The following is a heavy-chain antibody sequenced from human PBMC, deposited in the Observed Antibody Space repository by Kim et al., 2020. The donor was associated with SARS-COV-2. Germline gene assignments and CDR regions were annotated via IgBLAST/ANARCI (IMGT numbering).Heavy chain of an antibody. D-gene: IGHD6-6*01. Sequence: GGSLRLSCAASGFTFSSYGMHWVRQAPGKGLEWVAVISYDGSNKYYADSVKGRFTISRDNSKNTLYLQMNSLRAEDTAVYYCAKDQDIAAHGFDYWGQGTLVTVSS. V-gene: IGHV3-30*18. CDR2: ISYDGSNK. J-gene: IGHJ4*02. CDR3: AKDQDIAAHGFDY. CDR1: GFTFSSYG.